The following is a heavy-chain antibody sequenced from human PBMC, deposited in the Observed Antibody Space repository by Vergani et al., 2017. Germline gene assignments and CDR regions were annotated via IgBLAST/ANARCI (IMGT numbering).Heavy chain of an antibody. Sequence: EVDLVESGGGLAQPGGSLRLSCEASGITFWKFGMHWVRQGPGKGLEWVSGISWNSGAVDYADSVRGRFTISRDNAKNSLFLEMNSLRFEDTAVYFCTKGSVYYNDSAGHGYDPYTGFDRWGQGTLVTVSS. CDR2: ISWNSGAV. CDR1: GITFWKFG. J-gene: IGHJ3*01. D-gene: IGHD5-12*01. V-gene: IGHV3-9*01. CDR3: TKGSVYYNDSAGHGYDPYTGFDR.